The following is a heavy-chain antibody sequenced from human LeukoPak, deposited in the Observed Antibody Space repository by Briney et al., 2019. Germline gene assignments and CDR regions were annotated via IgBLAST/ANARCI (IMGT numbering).Heavy chain of an antibody. V-gene: IGHV4-61*02. D-gene: IGHD5-24*01. Sequence: SETLSLTCTVSGDSISSGDYYWSWIRQPAGKGLEWIGRISSSGSTNYNPSLKSRVTISVDTSKNQFSLKLSSVTAADTAVYYCARQRGILDPFEIWGQGTMVTVSS. CDR3: ARQRGILDPFEI. CDR2: ISSSGST. J-gene: IGHJ3*02. CDR1: GDSISSGDYY.